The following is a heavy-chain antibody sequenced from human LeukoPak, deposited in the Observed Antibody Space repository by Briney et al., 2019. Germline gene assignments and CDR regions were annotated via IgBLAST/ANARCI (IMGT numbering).Heavy chain of an antibody. Sequence: GGSLRLSCAASGFTFSSYWMSWVRQAPGKGLEWVANIKQDGSEKYYVDSVKGRFTISRDNAKNSLYLQMNSLRAEDTAVYYCARDFGYYGSGVNWSDPWGQGTLVTVSS. V-gene: IGHV3-7*01. CDR3: ARDFGYYGSGVNWSDP. CDR1: GFTFSSYW. D-gene: IGHD3-10*01. CDR2: IKQDGSEK. J-gene: IGHJ5*02.